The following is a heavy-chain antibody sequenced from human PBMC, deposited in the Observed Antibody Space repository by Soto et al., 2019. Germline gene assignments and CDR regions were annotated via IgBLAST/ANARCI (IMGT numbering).Heavy chain of an antibody. V-gene: IGHV3-33*01. J-gene: IGHJ4*02. D-gene: IGHD5-18*01. Sequence: GGSLRLSCAASGFTFSSYGMHWVRQAPGKGLEWVAVIWYDGSNKYYADSVKGRFTISRDNSKNTLYLQMNSLRAEDTAVYYCARGENTAMAFDYWGQVTLVTVSS. CDR3: ARGENTAMAFDY. CDR2: IWYDGSNK. CDR1: GFTFSSYG.